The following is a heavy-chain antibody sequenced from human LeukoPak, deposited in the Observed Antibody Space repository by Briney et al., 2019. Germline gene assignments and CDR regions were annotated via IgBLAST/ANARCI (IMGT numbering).Heavy chain of an antibody. Sequence: PSETLSLTCAVYGGSFSGYYWSWIRQPAGKGLEWIGRMYTSGSTNYNPSLKSRVTISVDTSKNQFSLKLSSVTAADTAVYYCARGPHIVVVTAIDAFDIWGQGTMVTVSS. CDR2: MYTSGST. V-gene: IGHV4-59*10. J-gene: IGHJ3*02. CDR1: GGSFSGYY. D-gene: IGHD2-21*02. CDR3: ARGPHIVVVTAIDAFDI.